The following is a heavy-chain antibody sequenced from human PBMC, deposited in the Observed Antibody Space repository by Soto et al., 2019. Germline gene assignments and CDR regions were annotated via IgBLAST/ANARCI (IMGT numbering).Heavy chain of an antibody. Sequence: QVQLQESGPGLVKPSQSLSLTCSVSGDSISSSDSYWSLIRQAPGKGLEWIGYINSSGRTYYKPSLKSRVSISTDTSTTQFSLTLTAVTVADTAVYFCARFSTLGKDYGVDVWGQGTTVTVSS. V-gene: IGHV4-30-4*01. J-gene: IGHJ6*02. D-gene: IGHD2-2*01. CDR1: GDSISSSDSY. CDR3: ARFSTLGKDYGVDV. CDR2: INSSGRT.